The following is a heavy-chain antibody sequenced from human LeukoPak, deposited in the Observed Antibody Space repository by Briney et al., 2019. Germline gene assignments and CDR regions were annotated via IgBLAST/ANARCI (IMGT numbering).Heavy chain of an antibody. V-gene: IGHV1-18*01. J-gene: IGHJ3*02. D-gene: IGHD3-22*01. CDR2: ISAYNGNT. CDR1: GYTFTSYG. Sequence: ASVKVSCKASGYTFTSYGISWVRQAPGQGLEWMGWISAYNGNTNYAQKLQGRVTMTTDTSTSTAYTELRRLRSDDTAVYYCAGGSSGYAFDIWGQGTMVTVSS. CDR3: AGGSSGYAFDI.